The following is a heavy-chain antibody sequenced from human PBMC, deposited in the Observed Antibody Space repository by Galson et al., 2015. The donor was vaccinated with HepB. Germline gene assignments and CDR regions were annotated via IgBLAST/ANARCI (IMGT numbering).Heavy chain of an antibody. J-gene: IGHJ3*02. D-gene: IGHD2-15*01. Sequence: SLRLSCAASGFTFSSYGMHWVRQAPGKGLEWVAFIRYDGSNKYYADSVKGRFTISRDNSKNTLYLQMNSLRAEDTAVYYCAKDLVVVAAWGAFDIWGQGTMVTVSS. V-gene: IGHV3-30*02. CDR2: IRYDGSNK. CDR1: GFTFSSYG. CDR3: AKDLVVVAAWGAFDI.